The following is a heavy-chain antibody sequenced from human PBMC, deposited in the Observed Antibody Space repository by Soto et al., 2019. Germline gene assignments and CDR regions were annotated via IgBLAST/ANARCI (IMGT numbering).Heavy chain of an antibody. V-gene: IGHV3-11*01. CDR3: AGQYSSSSVEF. J-gene: IGHJ4*02. Sequence: GSLRLSCAASGFTFSDYYMNWIRQAPGKGLEWVSYISSGAITIYYADSVKGRFTISRDNAKNSLYLQMNSLRAEDTAVYYCAGQYSSSSVEFWGQGTLVTVSS. CDR1: GFTFSDYY. CDR2: ISSGAITI. D-gene: IGHD6-6*01.